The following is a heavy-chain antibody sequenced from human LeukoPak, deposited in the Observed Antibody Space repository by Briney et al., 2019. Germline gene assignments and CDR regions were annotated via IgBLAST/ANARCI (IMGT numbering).Heavy chain of an antibody. D-gene: IGHD2-2*01. J-gene: IGHJ5*02. V-gene: IGHV3-30*02. CDR3: AKLTNSWFDP. CDR2: ILYDGSNE. CDR1: GFTFSSYE. Sequence: PGGSLRLSCAASGFTFSSYEMNWVRQAPGKGLEWVTFILYDGSNEYYADSVKGRFTISRDNSKNTLYLQMNSLRAEDTAVYYCAKLTNSWFDPWGQGTLVAVSS.